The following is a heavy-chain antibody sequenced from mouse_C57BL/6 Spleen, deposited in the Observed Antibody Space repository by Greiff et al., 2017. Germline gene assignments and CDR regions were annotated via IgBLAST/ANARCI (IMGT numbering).Heavy chain of an antibody. CDR2: IYWDDDK. J-gene: IGHJ2*01. V-gene: IGHV8-12*01. D-gene: IGHD4-1*01. Sequence: QVTLKVSGPGILQSSQTLSLTCSFSGFSLSTSGMGVSWIRQPSGKGLEWLAHIYWDDDKRYTPSLKSRHTISKDTSRNQVFLKITSVDTADTAAYYWARVTGTWYFDYWGQGTTLTVSS. CDR1: GFSLSTSGMG. CDR3: ARVTGTWYFDY.